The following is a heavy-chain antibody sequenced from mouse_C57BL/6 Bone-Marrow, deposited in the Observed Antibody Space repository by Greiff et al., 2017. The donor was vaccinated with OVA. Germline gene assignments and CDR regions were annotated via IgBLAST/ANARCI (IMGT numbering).Heavy chain of an antibody. CDR3: ANLFFDY. J-gene: IGHJ2*01. CDR1: GFTFSDYG. CDR2: ISSGSSTL. D-gene: IGHD1-1*01. Sequence: DVKLVESGGGLVKPGGSLKLSCAASGFTFSDYGMHWVRQAPEKGLEWVAYISSGSSTLYYADTVKGRFTISRDNAKNTLFLQMTSLRSEDTAMYYCANLFFDYWGQGTTLTVSS. V-gene: IGHV5-17*01.